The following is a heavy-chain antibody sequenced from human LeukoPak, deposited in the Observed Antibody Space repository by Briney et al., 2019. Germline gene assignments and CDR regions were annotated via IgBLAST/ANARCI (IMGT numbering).Heavy chain of an antibody. V-gene: IGHV3-20*04. CDR3: ARDGGYCSSSTCYTLDY. J-gene: IGHJ4*02. CDR1: GFIFQDFG. CDR2: LNWNGGIT. D-gene: IGHD2-2*02. Sequence: PGGSLRLSCEASGFIFQDFGMSWVRQDPGKGLEWVSGLNWNGGITDYADSVKGRFTISRDNAKNSLYLEMHSLRAEDTALYYCARDGGYCSSSTCYTLDYWGQGVLVTVSS.